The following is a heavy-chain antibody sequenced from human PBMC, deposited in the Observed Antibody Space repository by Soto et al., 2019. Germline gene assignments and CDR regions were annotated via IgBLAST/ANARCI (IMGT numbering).Heavy chain of an antibody. CDR3: ARSMGRDGYNADY. J-gene: IGHJ4*02. CDR2: IIPILGIA. D-gene: IGHD5-12*01. Sequence: SVKVSCKASGGTFSSYTISWVRQAPGQGLEWMGRIIPILGIANYAQKFQGRVTITADKSTSTAYMELSSLRSEDTAVYYCARSMGRDGYNADYWGQGTLVTVSS. CDR1: GGTFSSYT. V-gene: IGHV1-69*02.